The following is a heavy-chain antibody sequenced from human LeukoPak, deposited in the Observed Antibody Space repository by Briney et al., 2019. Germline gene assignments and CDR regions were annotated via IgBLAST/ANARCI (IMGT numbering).Heavy chain of an antibody. J-gene: IGHJ4*02. CDR3: ARSWAIGSGWYGSADY. Sequence: ASVKVSCKASGYTFTGYYMHWVRQAPGQGLEWMGWINPNSGGTNYAQKFQGRVTMTRDTSISTAYMELSRLRSDDTAVYYCARSWAIGSGWYGSADYWGQGTLVTVSS. D-gene: IGHD6-19*01. V-gene: IGHV1-2*02. CDR1: GYTFTGYY. CDR2: INPNSGGT.